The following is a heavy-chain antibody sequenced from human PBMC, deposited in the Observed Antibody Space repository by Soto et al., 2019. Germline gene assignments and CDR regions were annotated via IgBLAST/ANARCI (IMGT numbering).Heavy chain of an antibody. CDR2: IWNDGTTE. CDR3: ALDVDGETDDFWRGSLGY. J-gene: IGHJ4*02. V-gene: IGHV3-33*03. CDR1: GLTFSDYG. D-gene: IGHD3-3*01. Sequence: QVQLVESGGSVVQPGRSLRLSCSVSGLTFSDYGVHWVRRAPGKGLEWVALIWNDGTTEYYTDSVKGRFTISRDNSKNMLYLQSSNLRAEDTAVYYCALDVDGETDDFWRGSLGYWGQGTLVTVSS.